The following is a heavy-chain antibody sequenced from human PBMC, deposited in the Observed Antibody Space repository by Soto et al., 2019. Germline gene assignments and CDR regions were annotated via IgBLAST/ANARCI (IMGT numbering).Heavy chain of an antibody. CDR1: GYTFTGYY. J-gene: IGHJ4*02. V-gene: IGHV1-2*04. D-gene: IGHD2-2*01. Sequence: GASVKVSCKASGYTFTGYYVHWVRQAPGQGLEWMGWINPNSGGTNYAQKFQGWVTMTRDTSISTAYMELSRLRSDDTAVYYCARGFYCSSTSCYDDWGQGTLVTVSS. CDR3: ARGFYCSSTSCYDD. CDR2: INPNSGGT.